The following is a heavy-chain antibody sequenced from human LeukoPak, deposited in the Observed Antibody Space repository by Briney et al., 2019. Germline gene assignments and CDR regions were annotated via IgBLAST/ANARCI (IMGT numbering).Heavy chain of an antibody. CDR3: ARDEDSAYGSGSCLS. D-gene: IGHD3-10*01. V-gene: IGHV3-20*04. CDR1: GFTFDDYG. J-gene: IGHJ5*02. Sequence: PGGSLRLSCAASGFTFDDYGMSWVRQAPGKGLEWVSGINWNGGSTGYADSVKGRFTISRDNAKNSLYPQMNSMRAEDTALYYCARDEDSAYGSGSCLSWGQGTLVTVSS. CDR2: INWNGGST.